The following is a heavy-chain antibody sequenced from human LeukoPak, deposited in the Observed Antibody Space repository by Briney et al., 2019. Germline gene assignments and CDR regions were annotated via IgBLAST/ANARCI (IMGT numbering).Heavy chain of an antibody. Sequence: GGSLRLSCAASGFTFSSYWMTWVRQAPGKGLECVANIKEDGSEEYYVDSVKGRFSISRDNAKNSLHLQMNSLRAEDTAVYYCARDWLAGNPYHAFDLWGKGTMVPVSS. CDR2: IKEDGSEE. CDR1: GFTFSSYW. D-gene: IGHD3-22*01. CDR3: ARDWLAGNPYHAFDL. J-gene: IGHJ3*01. V-gene: IGHV3-7*01.